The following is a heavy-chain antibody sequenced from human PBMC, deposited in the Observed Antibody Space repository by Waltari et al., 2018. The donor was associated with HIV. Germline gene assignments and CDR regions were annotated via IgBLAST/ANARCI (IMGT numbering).Heavy chain of an antibody. CDR1: GFTFSEYA. V-gene: IGHV3-30*18. J-gene: IGHJ5*01. Sequence: QVQLVESGGGVVQPGTSLRLACAASGFTFSEYAVHWVRQAPGKGREWVTVISSDGGNQYYADSVKGRFTISRDNSKKTLSLEMNSLKIEDTAMYYCAKDAYGGHPKNWFDSWGQGILVTVSS. D-gene: IGHD3-10*01. CDR3: AKDAYGGHPKNWFDS. CDR2: ISSDGGNQ.